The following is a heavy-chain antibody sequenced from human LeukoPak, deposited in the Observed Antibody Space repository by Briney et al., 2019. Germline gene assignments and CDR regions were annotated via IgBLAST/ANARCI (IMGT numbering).Heavy chain of an antibody. CDR3: ARGGTYYDFWSGYPTYYYYGIDV. CDR2: VYYSGST. Sequence: SETLSLTCTVSGGCISSYYWRWIRPPPGKGREWIGYVYYSGSTNYNPPLKSRVTISVDTSKNQFSLKLSSVTAADTAVYYCARGGTYYDFWSGYPTYYYYGIDVWGQGTTVTVSS. J-gene: IGHJ6*02. V-gene: IGHV4-59*01. CDR1: GGCISSYY. D-gene: IGHD3-3*01.